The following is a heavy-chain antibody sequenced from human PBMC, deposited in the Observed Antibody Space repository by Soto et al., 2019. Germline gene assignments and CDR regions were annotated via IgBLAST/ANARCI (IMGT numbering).Heavy chain of an antibody. J-gene: IGHJ4*02. CDR1: GYTFTGYY. CDR2: INPNSGGT. CDR3: ARGPPTKSGSYEFDY. V-gene: IGHV1-2*04. Sequence: ASVKVSCKASGYTFTGYYMHWVRQAPGQGLEWMGWINPNSGGTNYAQKFQGWVTMTRDTSISTAYMELSRLRSDDTAVYYCARGPPTKSGSYEFDYWGQGTLVTVSS. D-gene: IGHD1-26*01.